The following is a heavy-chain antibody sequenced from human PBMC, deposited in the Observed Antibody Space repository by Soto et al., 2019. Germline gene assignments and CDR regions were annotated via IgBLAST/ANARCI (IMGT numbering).Heavy chain of an antibody. CDR3: ARGNTSPGSDYYEPIDY. CDR2: ISSNGGST. CDR1: GFSFSSYA. J-gene: IGHJ4*02. D-gene: IGHD3-22*01. V-gene: IGHV3-64*01. Sequence: GGSLGLSCAASGFSFSSYAMQWVRQAPGKGLEYVSAISSNGGSTYYANSVKGRFTISRDNSKNTLYLQMGSLRAEDMAVYYCARGNTSPGSDYYEPIDYWGQGTLVTVSS.